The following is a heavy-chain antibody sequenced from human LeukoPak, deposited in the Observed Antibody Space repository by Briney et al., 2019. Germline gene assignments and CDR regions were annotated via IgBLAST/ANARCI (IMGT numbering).Heavy chain of an antibody. CDR3: PRESGSYFFDY. J-gene: IGHJ4*02. CDR2: ICSGGST. V-gene: IGHV3-66*01. D-gene: IGHD1-26*01. CDR1: GFTVSSNY. Sequence: GGSLRLSCAASGFTVSSNYMSWVRQAPGKGLEWVSVICSGGSTYYADSVKGRFTISRDNSKNTLYLQMNSLRADDTAVYYCPRESGSYFFDYWGQGTLVTVSS.